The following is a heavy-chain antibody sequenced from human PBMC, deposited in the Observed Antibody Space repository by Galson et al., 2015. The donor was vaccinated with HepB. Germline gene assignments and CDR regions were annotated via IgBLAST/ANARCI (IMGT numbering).Heavy chain of an antibody. V-gene: IGHV5-10-1*01. CDR1: GYSFTSYW. J-gene: IGHJ3*02. Sequence: QSGAEVKKPGESLRISCKGSGYSFTSYWISWVRQMPGKGLEWMGRIDPSDSYTNYSPSFQGHVTISADKSISTAYLQWSSLKASDTAMYYCASTGYCSGGSCWIPHFDIWGQGTMVTVSS. D-gene: IGHD2-15*01. CDR2: IDPSDSYT. CDR3: ASTGYCSGGSCWIPHFDI.